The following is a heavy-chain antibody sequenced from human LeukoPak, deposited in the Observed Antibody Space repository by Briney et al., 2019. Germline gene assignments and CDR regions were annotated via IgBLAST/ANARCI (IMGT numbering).Heavy chain of an antibody. Sequence: GGSLRLSCAASGFTFSNYWMSWVRQTPGKGLEWVANIKEDGSDKYYVDSLKGRFTISRDNAKNSLYPQMNSLRAEDTAVYYCAKDRTRQAYWGQGTLVTVSS. CDR1: GFTFSNYW. J-gene: IGHJ4*02. CDR3: AKDRTRQAY. V-gene: IGHV3-7*03. CDR2: IKEDGSDK. D-gene: IGHD3-3*01.